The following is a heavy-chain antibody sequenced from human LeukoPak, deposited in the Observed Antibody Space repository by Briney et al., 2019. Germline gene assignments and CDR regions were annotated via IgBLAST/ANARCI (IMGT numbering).Heavy chain of an antibody. D-gene: IGHD2-15*01. V-gene: IGHV4-34*01. CDR1: GGSFSGYY. Sequence: SETLSLTCAVYGGSFSGYYWSWIRQPPGKGLEWIGEINHSGSTNYNPSLKSRVTISVDTSKNQFSPKLSSVTAADTAVYYCARGPRRYCSGGSCPGRYYFDYWGQGTLVTVSS. CDR2: INHSGST. CDR3: ARGPRRYCSGGSCPGRYYFDY. J-gene: IGHJ4*02.